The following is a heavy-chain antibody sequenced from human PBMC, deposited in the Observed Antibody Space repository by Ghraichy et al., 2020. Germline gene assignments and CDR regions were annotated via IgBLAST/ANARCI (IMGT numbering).Heavy chain of an antibody. CDR3: ARGASGWIGIDV. J-gene: IGHJ6*02. Sequence: GESLNISCAASEFTFSNYWMHWVRQAPGKGLLWVSRSDGDGSHADHADSVKGRFTISRDNAKNILYLQMNSLRVEDTAVYYCARGASGWIGIDVWGQGTTVTVSS. V-gene: IGHV3-74*01. CDR1: EFTFSNYW. D-gene: IGHD6-19*01. CDR2: SDGDGSHA.